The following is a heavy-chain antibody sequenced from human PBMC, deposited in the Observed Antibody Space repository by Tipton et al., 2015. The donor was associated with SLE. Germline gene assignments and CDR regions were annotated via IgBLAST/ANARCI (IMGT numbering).Heavy chain of an antibody. CDR2: IWYDGSNK. CDR3: AKGLIVGANAFDI. V-gene: IGHV3-30*18. J-gene: IGHJ3*02. Sequence: SLRLFCAASGFTFSSYGMHWVRQAPGKGLEWVAVIWYDGSNKYYADSVKGRFTISRDNSKNTLYLQMNSLRAEDTAVYYCAKGLIVGANAFDIWGQGTMVTVSS. CDR1: GFTFSSYG. D-gene: IGHD1-26*01.